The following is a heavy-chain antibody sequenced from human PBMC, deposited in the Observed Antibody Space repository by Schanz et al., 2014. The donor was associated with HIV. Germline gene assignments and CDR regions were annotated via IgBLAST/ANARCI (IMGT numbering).Heavy chain of an antibody. Sequence: QVQLVQSGLEVKKPGASVKVSCKASGYTFTNYGITWVRQAPGQGLEWVEWISTYNGNTNYAQKVQGRVTLTTDTSTSTAYMELRSLRSDDTAVYYCARDLGGDFWSAQGGFDPWGQGTLVTVSP. CDR2: ISTYNGNT. CDR1: GYTFTNYG. CDR3: ARDLGGDFWSAQGGFDP. J-gene: IGHJ5*02. D-gene: IGHD3-3*01. V-gene: IGHV1-18*01.